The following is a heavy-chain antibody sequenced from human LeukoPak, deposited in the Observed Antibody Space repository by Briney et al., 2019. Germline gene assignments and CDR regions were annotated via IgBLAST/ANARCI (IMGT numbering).Heavy chain of an antibody. CDR2: IIPIFGTA. CDR3: ARSIVGATYWFDP. Sequence: GASVKVSCKASGYTFTSYAMNWVRQAPGQGLEWMGGIIPIFGTANYAQKFQGRVTITADESTSTAYMELSSLRSEDTAVYYCARSIVGATYWFDPWGQGTLVTVSS. CDR1: GYTFTSYA. V-gene: IGHV1-69*13. D-gene: IGHD1-26*01. J-gene: IGHJ5*02.